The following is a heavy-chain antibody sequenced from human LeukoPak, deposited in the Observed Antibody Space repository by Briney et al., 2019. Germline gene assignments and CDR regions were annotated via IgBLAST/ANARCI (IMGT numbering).Heavy chain of an antibody. Sequence: GASVKVSCKASGYTFTSYGISWVRQAPGQGLEWMGWISAYNGNTNYAQKLQGRVTVTTDTSTSTAYMELRSLRSDDTAVYYCASSLRFRSFDPWGQGTLVTVSS. D-gene: IGHD5-12*01. J-gene: IGHJ5*02. CDR3: ASSLRFRSFDP. V-gene: IGHV1-18*01. CDR1: GYTFTSYG. CDR2: ISAYNGNT.